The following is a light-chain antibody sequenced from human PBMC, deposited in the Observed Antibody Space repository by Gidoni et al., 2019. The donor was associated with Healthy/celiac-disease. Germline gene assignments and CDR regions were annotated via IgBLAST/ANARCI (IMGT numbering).Light chain of an antibody. V-gene: IGKV1-13*02. Sequence: IQLTQSPSSLSASVGDRVTITCRASQGISSALAWYQQKPGKAPKLLIYDASSLESGGPSRFSGSGSGTDFTLTISSLQPEDFATYYCQQFNSYLSITFGQGTRLEIK. CDR1: QGISSA. CDR2: DAS. J-gene: IGKJ5*01. CDR3: QQFNSYLSIT.